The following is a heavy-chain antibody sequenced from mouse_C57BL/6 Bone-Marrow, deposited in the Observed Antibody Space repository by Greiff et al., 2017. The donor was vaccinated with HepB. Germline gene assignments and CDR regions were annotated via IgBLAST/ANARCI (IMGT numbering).Heavy chain of an antibody. V-gene: IGHV2-2*01. J-gene: IGHJ3*01. CDR1: GFSFTSYG. Sequence: QVQLKQSGPGLVQPSQSLSITCTVSGFSFTSYGVHWVRQSPGKGLEWLGVIWSGGSTDYNAAFISRLSISKDNSKSQVFFKMNSLQADDTAIYYCARNLRRGAGWFAYWGQGTLVTVSA. CDR2: IWSGGST. CDR3: ARNLRRGAGWFAY.